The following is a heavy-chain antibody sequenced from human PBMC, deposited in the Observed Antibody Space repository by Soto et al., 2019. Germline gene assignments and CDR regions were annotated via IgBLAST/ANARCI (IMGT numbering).Heavy chain of an antibody. CDR1: GVTFSSYS. J-gene: IGHJ1*01. Sequence: PGGSLRLCCAASGVTFSSYSMNWVRQAPGKGLEWVSTMNGDGTSADYADSVRGRFTISRDNAEKTLYLQMNGLRAEDTAMYYCTRTYTHSFGEYFQHWGQGTLVTVSS. CDR3: TRTYTHSFGEYFQH. V-gene: IGHV3-74*01. CDR2: MNGDGTSA. D-gene: IGHD3-16*01.